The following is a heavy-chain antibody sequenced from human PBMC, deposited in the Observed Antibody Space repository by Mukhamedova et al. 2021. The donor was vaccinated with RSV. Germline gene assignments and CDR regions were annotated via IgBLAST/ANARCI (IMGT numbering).Heavy chain of an antibody. J-gene: IGHJ6*02. D-gene: IGHD3-22*01. Sequence: EWIGRIYTSGSTNYNPSLKSRVTMSVDTSKNQFSLKLSSVTAADTAVYYCARDGWDYYDSSGYYSSGSYGMAVWGQGTTVTVSS. CDR2: IYTSGST. CDR3: ARDGWDYYDSSGYYSSGSYGMAV. V-gene: IGHV4-4*07.